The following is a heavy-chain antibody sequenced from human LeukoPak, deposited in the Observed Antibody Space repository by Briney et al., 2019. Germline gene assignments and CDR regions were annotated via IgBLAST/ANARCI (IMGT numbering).Heavy chain of an antibody. CDR2: IYYSGST. J-gene: IGHJ6*03. D-gene: IGHD3-22*01. CDR3: ACPSYYYDSRDLWYYYMDV. V-gene: IGHV4-39*01. Sequence: SETLSLTCTVSGGSISSSSYYWGWIRQPPGKGLEWIGSIYYSGSTYYNPSLKSRVTISVDTSKNQFSLKLGSVTAADTAVYYCACPSYYYDSRDLWYYYMDVWGKGTTVTVSS. CDR1: GGSISSSSYY.